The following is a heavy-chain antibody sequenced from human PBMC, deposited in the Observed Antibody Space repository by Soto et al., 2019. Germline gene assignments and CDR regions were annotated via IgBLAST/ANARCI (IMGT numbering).Heavy chain of an antibody. CDR3: ARAPPPYYFDY. V-gene: IGHV4-31*03. CDR2: IYYSGST. CDR1: GGSISSGGYY. J-gene: IGHJ4*02. Sequence: QVQLQESGPGLVKPSQTLSLTCTVSGGSISSGGYYWSWIRQHPGKGLEWIGYIYYSGSTYYNPSLKSXXTXSXXTSKNQFSLKLSSVTAADTAVYYCARAPPPYYFDYWGQGTLVTVSS.